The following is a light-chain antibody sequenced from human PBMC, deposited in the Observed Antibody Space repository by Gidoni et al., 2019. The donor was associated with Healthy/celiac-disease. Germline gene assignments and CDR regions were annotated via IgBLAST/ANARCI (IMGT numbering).Light chain of an antibody. CDR1: SSNIGAGYD. Sequence: QSVLTQPPSVSEAPGQRVTISCTGSSSNIGAGYDVHWYQQLPGTAPKLLIYGNSNRPSGDPYRFSGSKSGTSASLAITGLQAEDEADYYCQSYDSSLSVLVFGGGTKLTVL. CDR3: QSYDSSLSVLV. CDR2: GNS. V-gene: IGLV1-40*01. J-gene: IGLJ2*01.